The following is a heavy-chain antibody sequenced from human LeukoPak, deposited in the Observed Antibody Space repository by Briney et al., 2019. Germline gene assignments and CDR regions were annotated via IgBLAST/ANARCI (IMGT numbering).Heavy chain of an antibody. CDR2: ISSTSTSI. CDR1: GFTFSSHT. CDR3: AKSAYGEPGVEEFDY. Sequence: KTGGSLRLSCAASGFTFSSHTMNWVRQAPGKGLEWVSSISSTSTSIYHADSVKGRFTISRDNTKNSLYLQMDSLRAEDTAVFYCAKSAYGEPGVEEFDYWGQGTLVTVSS. D-gene: IGHD4-17*01. V-gene: IGHV3-21*04. J-gene: IGHJ4*02.